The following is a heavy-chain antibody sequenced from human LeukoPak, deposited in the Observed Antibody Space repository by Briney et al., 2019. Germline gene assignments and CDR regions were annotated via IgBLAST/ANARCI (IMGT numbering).Heavy chain of an antibody. CDR1: GFTFSSYG. CDR2: IWYDGSNK. D-gene: IGHD3-3*01. Sequence: PGGSLRLSCAASGFTFSSYGMRWVRQAPGKGLEWVAVIWYDGSNKYYADSVKGRFTISRDNSKNTLYLQMNSLRAEDTAVYYCARASPRRFLEWLPTRVEYYFDYWGQGTLVTVSS. V-gene: IGHV3-33*01. J-gene: IGHJ4*02. CDR3: ARASPRRFLEWLPTRVEYYFDY.